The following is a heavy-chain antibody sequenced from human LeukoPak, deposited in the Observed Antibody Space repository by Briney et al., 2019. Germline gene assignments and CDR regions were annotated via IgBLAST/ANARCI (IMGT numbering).Heavy chain of an antibody. D-gene: IGHD6-19*01. CDR1: GFTFSSFA. V-gene: IGHV3-23*01. CDR3: AKDFSSGLFDY. CDR2: ISHDGGST. J-gene: IGHJ4*02. Sequence: GGSLRLSCAASGFTFSSFAMSWVRQTPGKGLEWVSTISHDGGSTYFADSVKGRFTISRDNSKSTLYLQVNSLRAEDTALYFCAKDFSSGLFDYWGQGTLVAVSS.